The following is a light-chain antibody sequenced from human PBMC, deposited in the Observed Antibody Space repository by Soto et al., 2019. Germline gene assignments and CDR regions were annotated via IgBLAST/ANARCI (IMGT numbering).Light chain of an antibody. CDR2: AAS. J-gene: IGKJ2*01. CDR1: QSVSSSY. Sequence: EIVLTQCPGTLSLSPGERVTLSCRASQSVSSSYLAWYQQKPGQAPRLLIYAASSRATGIPDRFSGSGSGTDFTLTISRLEPEDFAVYDCQQCDDSPPKYTFGQGTKLEIK. V-gene: IGKV3-20*01. CDR3: QQCDDSPPKYT.